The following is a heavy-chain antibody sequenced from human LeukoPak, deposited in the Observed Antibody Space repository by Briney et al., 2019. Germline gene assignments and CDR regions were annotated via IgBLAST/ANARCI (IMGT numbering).Heavy chain of an antibody. Sequence: KTSETLSLTCTVSGGSISSSSYYWGWIRQPPGKGLEWIGTIYYSGSTYYNPSLKSRVTISVDTSKNQFSLKLSSVTAADTAVYYCARQGGYYDFWSGYYTDYWGQGTLVTVSS. CDR1: GGSISSSSYY. CDR2: IYYSGST. CDR3: ARQGGYYDFWSGYYTDY. D-gene: IGHD3-3*01. J-gene: IGHJ4*02. V-gene: IGHV4-39*01.